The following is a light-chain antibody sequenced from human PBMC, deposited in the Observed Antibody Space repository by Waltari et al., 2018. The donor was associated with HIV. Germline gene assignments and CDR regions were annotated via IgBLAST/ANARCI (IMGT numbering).Light chain of an antibody. V-gene: IGLV3-25*03. CDR3: QSADSSYTYPGVV. Sequence: SYELTQPPSVSVSPGQTARITCSGDALPKHYANWYQQKPGQAPVLVIYKDSERPSGIPERFSGSSSGTTVTLTISGVQAEDEADYYCQSADSSYTYPGVVFGGGTKLTVL. CDR1: ALPKHY. J-gene: IGLJ2*01. CDR2: KDS.